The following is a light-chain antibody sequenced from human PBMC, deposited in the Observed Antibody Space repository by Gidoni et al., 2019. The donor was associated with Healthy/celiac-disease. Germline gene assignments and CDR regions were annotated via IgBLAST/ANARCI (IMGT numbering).Light chain of an antibody. CDR3: QQYGSSPPYT. V-gene: IGKV3-20*01. CDR2: GAS. Sequence: EMVLTQSQGTLSLSPGERATLSCRASQSVSSSYLAWYQQKPGQAPRLLIYGASSRATGIPARFSGSGSGTDFTLTISRLEPEDFAVYYCQQYGSSPPYTFGQGTKLEIK. J-gene: IGKJ2*01. CDR1: QSVSSSY.